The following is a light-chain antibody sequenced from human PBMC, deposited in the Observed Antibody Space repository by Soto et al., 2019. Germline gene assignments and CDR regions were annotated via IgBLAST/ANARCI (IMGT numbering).Light chain of an antibody. J-gene: IGKJ3*01. CDR2: TTS. V-gene: IGKV1-17*03. CDR3: LQHDSYPRT. CDR1: QNIGSS. Sequence: DIQMTQSPSAMSASVGDRVTITCRASQNIGSSLAWFQQKPGKVPKRLIHTTSTLASGVPSRFSGSGSVTEFTLTISSLQPEDFATYYCLQHDSYPRTFGPGTKVDIK.